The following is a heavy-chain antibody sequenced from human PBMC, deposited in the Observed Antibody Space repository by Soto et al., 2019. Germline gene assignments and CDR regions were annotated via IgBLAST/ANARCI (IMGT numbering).Heavy chain of an antibody. CDR3: AAPDYYDSSGSDAFDI. J-gene: IGHJ3*02. CDR2: ISAYNGNT. CDR1: GYTFTSYG. D-gene: IGHD3-22*01. V-gene: IGHV1-18*01. Sequence: QVQLVQSGAEVKKPGASVKVSCKASGYTFTSYGISWVRQAPGQGLEWMGWISAYNGNTNYAQKLQGRVTMTTDTSTSKAYMELRSLRSDDTAVYYCAAPDYYDSSGSDAFDIWGQGTMVTVSS.